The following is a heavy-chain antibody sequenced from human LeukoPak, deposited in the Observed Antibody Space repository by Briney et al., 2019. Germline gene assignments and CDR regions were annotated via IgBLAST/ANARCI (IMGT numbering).Heavy chain of an antibody. J-gene: IGHJ4*02. D-gene: IGHD5-18*01. V-gene: IGHV3-21*01. CDR1: GFTFSSYS. CDR2: ISGSSSYI. CDR3: ARDSGIQFWFGYFDY. Sequence: PGGSLRLSCAASGFTFSSYSMNWVRQAPGKGLEWVSSISGSSSYIYYADSVKGRFTISRDNANNSLYLQINSLRAEDTAVYYCARDSGIQFWFGYFDYWGQGTLVTVSS.